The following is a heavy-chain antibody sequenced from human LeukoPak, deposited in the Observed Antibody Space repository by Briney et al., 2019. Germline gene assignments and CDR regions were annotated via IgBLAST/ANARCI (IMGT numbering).Heavy chain of an antibody. CDR1: GFTFSDYW. D-gene: IGHD2-15*01. CDR2: INPDGSSS. V-gene: IGHV3-74*01. CDR3: YSPEADY. Sequence: PGGSLRLSCAASGFTFSDYWMHWVRQAPGKGPVWVCRINPDGSSSSYADSVKGRFTISRDNAKNTLYLQMKSLRDEDTAVYYCYSPEADYWGQGTLVTVSS. J-gene: IGHJ4*02.